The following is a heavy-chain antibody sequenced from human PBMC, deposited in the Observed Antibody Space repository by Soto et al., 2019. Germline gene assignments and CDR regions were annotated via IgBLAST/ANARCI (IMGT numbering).Heavy chain of an antibody. CDR3: ARVYCSTTTCHVQAFDS. Sequence: GGSLRLSCAASGFTFSSYEMNWVRQAPGKTLEWVSYISSAGDSSYYADSVKSRFTISRDNAKNSLYLQMNSLRVEDTAVYYCARVYCSTTTCHVQAFDSWGQGTLVTSPQ. CDR1: GFTFSSYE. D-gene: IGHD2-2*01. V-gene: IGHV3-48*03. J-gene: IGHJ4*02. CDR2: ISSAGDSS.